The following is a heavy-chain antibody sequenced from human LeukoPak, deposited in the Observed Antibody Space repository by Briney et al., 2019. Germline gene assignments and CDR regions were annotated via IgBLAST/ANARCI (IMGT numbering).Heavy chain of an antibody. Sequence: SETLSLTCTVSGVSISNYYWGWIRQPPGKGLEWIGYIYYNGNTNYNPSLKSRVTISVDTSKNQFSLKLTSVTAADTAVYYCARYSGLNGDYFDYWGQGTLVTVSS. V-gene: IGHV4-59*08. CDR1: GVSISNYY. J-gene: IGHJ4*02. D-gene: IGHD2-21*01. CDR2: IYYNGNT. CDR3: ARYSGLNGDYFDY.